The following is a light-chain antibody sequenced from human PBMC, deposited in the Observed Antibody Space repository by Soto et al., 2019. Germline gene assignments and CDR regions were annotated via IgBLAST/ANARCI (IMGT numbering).Light chain of an antibody. V-gene: IGKV3-15*01. J-gene: IGKJ5*01. CDR1: QSVSSN. Sequence: VITQSPATLSVSPGERATLSCRASQSVSSNLAWYQQKPGLAPRLLINGASTRATAIPARFSGSGSGTEFTLTISSLQSEDFAVYYCQQYNNWPIPFGQGTRLEI. CDR2: GAS. CDR3: QQYNNWPIP.